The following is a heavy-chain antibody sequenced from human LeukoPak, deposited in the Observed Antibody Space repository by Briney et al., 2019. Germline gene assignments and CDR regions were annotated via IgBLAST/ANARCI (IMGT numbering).Heavy chain of an antibody. V-gene: IGHV3-30*02. CDR1: GFTFSSYG. J-gene: IGHJ6*03. Sequence: GGSLRLSCAASGFTFSSYGMHWVGQAPGKRLEWVAFIRYDGSNKYYADSVKGRFTISRDNSKNTLYLQMNSLRAEDTAVYYCAKEGLLPGDYYYYYMDVWGKGTTVTISS. D-gene: IGHD2-15*01. CDR2: IRYDGSNK. CDR3: AKEGLLPGDYYYYYMDV.